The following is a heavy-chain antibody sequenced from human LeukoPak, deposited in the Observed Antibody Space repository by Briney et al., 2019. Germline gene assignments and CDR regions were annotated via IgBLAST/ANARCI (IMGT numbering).Heavy chain of an antibody. J-gene: IGHJ3*02. CDR3: ARRLAAAGTGAFDI. D-gene: IGHD6-13*01. V-gene: IGHV2-70*01. CDR1: GFSLRTSGMC. Sequence: SGPTLVHPTQTLTLTCTFSGFSLRTSGMCVSWIRQPPGKALEWLALIDWDDDKYYSTSLKTRLTISKDTSKNQVVLTMTNMDPVDTATYYCARRLAAAGTGAFDIWGQGTMVTVSS. CDR2: IDWDDDK.